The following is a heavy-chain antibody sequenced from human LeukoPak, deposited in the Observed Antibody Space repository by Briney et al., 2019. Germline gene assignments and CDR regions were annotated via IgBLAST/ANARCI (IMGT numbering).Heavy chain of an antibody. D-gene: IGHD3-9*01. J-gene: IGHJ4*02. CDR1: GFSINNYW. CDR3: ARHERDYDILTGYYTFYYVDY. V-gene: IGHV3-7*01. CDR2: IKGDASEK. Sequence: GGSLKLSCAVSGFSINNYWMTWYRQAPGKGLECVAHIKGDASEKHYVDSVKGRFTIARDNAENSLYLQMNSLRAEDTAVYYCARHERDYDILTGYYTFYYVDYWGQGTLVTVSS.